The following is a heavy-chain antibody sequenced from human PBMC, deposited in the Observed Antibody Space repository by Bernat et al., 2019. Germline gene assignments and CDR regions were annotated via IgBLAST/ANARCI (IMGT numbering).Heavy chain of an antibody. D-gene: IGHD3-16*01. J-gene: IGHJ4*02. V-gene: IGHV3-33*01. CDR1: GFTFSSYS. CDR3: AREVVGVWGHPDY. CDR2: IWYDGSNK. Sequence: QVQLVESGGGLVQPGRSLRLSCAASGFTFSSYSMHWVRQAPGKGLEWVSDIWYDGSNKYYADSVKGRFTISRDNSKNTLYLQMNSLRAEDTAVYYLAREVVGVWGHPDYWGQGTLVTVSS.